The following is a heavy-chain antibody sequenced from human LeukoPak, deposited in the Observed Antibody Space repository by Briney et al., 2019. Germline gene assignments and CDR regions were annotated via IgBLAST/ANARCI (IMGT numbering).Heavy chain of an antibody. CDR3: ARVGWGYSGYDLDY. CDR2: INPNSGGT. V-gene: IGHV1-2*04. CDR1: GYTFTGYY. D-gene: IGHD5-12*01. Sequence: GASVKVSCKASGYTFTGYYMHWVRQAPGQGLEWMGWINPNSGGTNYAQKFQGWVTMTRDTSISTAYMELSRLRSDDTAVYYCARVGWGYSGYDLDYWGQGTLVTVSS. J-gene: IGHJ4*02.